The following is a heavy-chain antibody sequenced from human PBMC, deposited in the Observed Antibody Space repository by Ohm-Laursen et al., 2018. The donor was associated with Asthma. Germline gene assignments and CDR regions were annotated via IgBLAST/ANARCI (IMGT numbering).Heavy chain of an antibody. V-gene: IGHV1-2*04. J-gene: IGHJ6*02. CDR2: INPNSGGT. CDR3: ASCLGYYYGMDV. Sequence: ASVKVSCKASGYTFTGYYMHWVRQAPGQGLEWMGWINPNSGGTNYAQKFQGWVTMTRDTSISTAYMELSRLRSDDTAVYYCASCLGYYYGMDVWSQGTTVTVSS. CDR1: GYTFTGYY.